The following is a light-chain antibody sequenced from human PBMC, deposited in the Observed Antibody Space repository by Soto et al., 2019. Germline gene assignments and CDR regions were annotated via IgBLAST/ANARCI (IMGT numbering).Light chain of an antibody. Sequence: EIVLTQSPGTLSLSPGERATLSCRASQSVSSSYLAWYQQKPGQTPRLLFYGASSRATGIPDRFSGSGSGTDFTLTIRRLEPEAFAVYYCQKYGSSPFTFGPGTNVDIK. J-gene: IGKJ3*01. V-gene: IGKV3-20*01. CDR3: QKYGSSPFT. CDR2: GAS. CDR1: QSVSSSY.